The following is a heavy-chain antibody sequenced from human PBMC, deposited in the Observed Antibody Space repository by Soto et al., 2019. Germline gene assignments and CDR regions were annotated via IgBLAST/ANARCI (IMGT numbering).Heavy chain of an antibody. CDR1: GGSIGNDDYS. CDR3: ATVIPATRYFAY. D-gene: IGHD2-15*01. Sequence: QLQLEESGSGLVQPSQTLSLTCTVSGGSIGNDDYSWCWVRQPPGKGLEWIGYIYHSGTTYYNPSLSSRVTISVDGSNNQFSLKLTSMTAADTAVYYCATVIPATRYFAYWGQGILVTVSS. CDR2: IYHSGTT. J-gene: IGHJ4*02. V-gene: IGHV4-30-2*01.